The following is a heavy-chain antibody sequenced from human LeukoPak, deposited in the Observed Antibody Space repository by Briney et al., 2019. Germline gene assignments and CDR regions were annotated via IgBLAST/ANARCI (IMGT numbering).Heavy chain of an antibody. D-gene: IGHD2-15*01. Sequence: PGGSLRLSCAASGFTFSSYGMNWVRQAPGKGLEWVSVIYSGGSAYYADSVKGRFTISRDNSKNTLYLQMNSLRAEDTAVYYCARARSSYCSGGSCYSRGNYYYMDVWGKGTTVTISS. CDR3: ARARSSYCSGGSCYSRGNYYYMDV. J-gene: IGHJ6*03. CDR2: IYSGGSA. V-gene: IGHV3-53*01. CDR1: GFTFSSYG.